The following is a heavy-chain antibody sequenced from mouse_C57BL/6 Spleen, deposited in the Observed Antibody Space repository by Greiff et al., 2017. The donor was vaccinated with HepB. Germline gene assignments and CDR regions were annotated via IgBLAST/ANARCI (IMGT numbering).Heavy chain of an antibody. V-gene: IGHV1-50*01. Sequence: QVQLQQPGAELVKPGASVKLSCKASGYTFTSYWMQWVKQRPGQGLEWIGEIDPSDSYTNSNQKFKGKATLTVDTSSSPAYMQLSSLTAEDSAVYYCARHYYCSGYGYFDVWGTRTTVTVAS. CDR2: IDPSDSYT. CDR3: ARHYYCSGYGYFDV. J-gene: IGHJ1*03. CDR1: GYTFTSYW. D-gene: IGHD1-1*01.